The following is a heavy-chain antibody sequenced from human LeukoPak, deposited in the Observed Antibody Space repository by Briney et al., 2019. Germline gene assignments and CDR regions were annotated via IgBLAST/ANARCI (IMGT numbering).Heavy chain of an antibody. V-gene: IGHV4-59*11. J-gene: IGHJ6*02. CDR2: IYYSGST. CDR3: AMWEGTAMVRDYYGMDV. D-gene: IGHD5-18*01. CDR1: GGSISSHY. Sequence: SETLSLTCTVSGGSISSHYWSWIRQPPGKGLEWIGYIYYSGSTNYNPSLKSRVTISVDTSKNQFSLKLSSVTAADTAVYYCAMWEGTAMVRDYYGMDVWGQGTTVTVSS.